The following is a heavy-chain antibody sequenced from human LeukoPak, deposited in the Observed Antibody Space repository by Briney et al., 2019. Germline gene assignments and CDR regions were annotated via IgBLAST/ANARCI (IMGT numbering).Heavy chain of an antibody. J-gene: IGHJ4*02. V-gene: IGHV3-53*01. Sequence: GGSLRLSCAASGLTVSSNYMSWVRQAPGEGLEWVSVIYSGGSTYYADSVKGRFTISRDNSKNTPYLQMNSLRAEDTAVYYCARGPRVATIPFDYWGQGTLVTVSS. CDR3: ARGPRVATIPFDY. D-gene: IGHD5-24*01. CDR1: GLTVSSNY. CDR2: IYSGGST.